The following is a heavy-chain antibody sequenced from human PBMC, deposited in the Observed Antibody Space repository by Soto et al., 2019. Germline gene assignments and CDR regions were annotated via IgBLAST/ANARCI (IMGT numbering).Heavy chain of an antibody. CDR2: ISSSSSYI. CDR1: GFTFSSYS. J-gene: IGHJ6*02. CDR3: ARDLLLGDTAMARNYYYYYGMDV. Sequence: GGSLRLSCAASGFTFSSYSMNWVRQAPGKGLEWVSSISSSSSYIYYADSVKGRFTISRDNAKNSLYLQMNSLRAEDTAVYYCARDLLLGDTAMARNYYYYYGMDVWGQGTTVTVSS. D-gene: IGHD5-18*01. V-gene: IGHV3-21*01.